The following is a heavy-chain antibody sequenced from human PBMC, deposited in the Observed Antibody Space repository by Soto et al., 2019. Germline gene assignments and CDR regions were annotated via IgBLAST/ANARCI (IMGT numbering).Heavy chain of an antibody. J-gene: IGHJ6*02. D-gene: IGHD3-3*01. Sequence: EVQLVESGGVLVQPGGSLRLSCAASGFTFSSYWMSWVRQAPGKGLEWVANIKQDGSEKYYVDSVKGRFTISRDNAKNYLYMKIKSMRAEDTEVYYCARDGANYDFWSGYYTGYYYYGLDVWGQGTTVTVSS. CDR1: GFTFSSYW. CDR3: ARDGANYDFWSGYYTGYYYYGLDV. CDR2: IKQDGSEK. V-gene: IGHV3-7*05.